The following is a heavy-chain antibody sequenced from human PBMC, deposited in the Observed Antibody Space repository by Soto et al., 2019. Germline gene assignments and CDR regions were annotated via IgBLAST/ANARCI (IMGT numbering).Heavy chain of an antibody. J-gene: IGHJ4*02. V-gene: IGHV3-23*01. CDR2: ISGSGGST. D-gene: IGHD6-19*01. CDR3: AGRIAVAGTFAY. CDR1: GLTFSNYA. Sequence: GGSLRLSCAAPGLTFSNYAMSWVRQAPGKGLEWVSAISGSGGSTFYADSVKGRFTISRDNSKNTLYLQMNSLRAEDTAVYFCAGRIAVAGTFAYWGQGTLVTVSS.